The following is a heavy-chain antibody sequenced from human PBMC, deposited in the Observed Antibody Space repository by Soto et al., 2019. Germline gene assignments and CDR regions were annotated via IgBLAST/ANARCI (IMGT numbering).Heavy chain of an antibody. Sequence: PSETLSLTCAVSGYSISSSNWWGWIRQPPGKGLEWIGYIYYSGTTYYNPSLKSRVTMSVDTSKNQFSLKLSSVTAADTAVYYCARAPRGNYGYPSYFDYWGQGTPVTVSS. CDR1: GYSISSSNW. CDR2: IYYSGTT. V-gene: IGHV4-28*03. CDR3: ARAPRGNYGYPSYFDY. J-gene: IGHJ4*02. D-gene: IGHD3-10*01.